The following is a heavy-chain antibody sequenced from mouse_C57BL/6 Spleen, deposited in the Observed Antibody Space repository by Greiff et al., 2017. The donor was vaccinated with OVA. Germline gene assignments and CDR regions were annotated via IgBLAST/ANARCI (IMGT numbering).Heavy chain of an antibody. J-gene: IGHJ4*01. Sequence: EVQLVESGGGLVQPKGSLKLSCAASGFSFNTYAMNWVRQAPGKGLEWVARIRSKSNNYATYYADSVKDRFTISRDDSESMLYLQMNNLKTEDTAMYYCVRQYEGMGYGYDDYYAMDYWGQGTSVTVSS. CDR2: IRSKSNNYAT. CDR3: VRQYEGMGYGYDDYYAMDY. V-gene: IGHV10-1*01. D-gene: IGHD2-2*01. CDR1: GFSFNTYA.